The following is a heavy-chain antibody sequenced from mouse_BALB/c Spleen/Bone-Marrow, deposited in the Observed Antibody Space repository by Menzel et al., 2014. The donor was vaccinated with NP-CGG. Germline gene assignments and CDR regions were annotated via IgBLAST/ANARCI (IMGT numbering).Heavy chain of an antibody. D-gene: IGHD2-14*01. CDR3: ARDRRYDLAWFAY. CDR2: IRNKASGYTT. J-gene: IGHJ3*01. Sequence: EVQLVESGGGLVQPGGSLRLSCATSGFTFTDYYMSWVRQPPGRALEWLGFIRNKASGYTTEYSASVKGRFTISRDNSQSILFLQMNTLRAEDSATYYCARDRRYDLAWFAYWGQGTLVTVSA. V-gene: IGHV7-3*02. CDR1: GFTFTDYY.